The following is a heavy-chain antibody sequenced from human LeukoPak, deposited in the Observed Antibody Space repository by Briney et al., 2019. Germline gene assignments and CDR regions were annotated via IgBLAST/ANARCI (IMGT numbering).Heavy chain of an antibody. D-gene: IGHD4-23*01. Sequence: ASVKVSCKASGYTFTSYDINWVRQATGQGLEWMGWMNTNSGNTGYAQKVQGRVTMTRNTSISKAYMELSSLRSEDTAVYCCARGASYGGNSDWGQGTLVTVSS. CDR3: ARGASYGGNSD. V-gene: IGHV1-8*01. CDR2: MNTNSGNT. CDR1: GYTFTSYD. J-gene: IGHJ4*02.